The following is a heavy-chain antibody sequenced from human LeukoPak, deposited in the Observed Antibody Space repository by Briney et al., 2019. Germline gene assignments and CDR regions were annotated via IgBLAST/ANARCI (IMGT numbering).Heavy chain of an antibody. Sequence: GGSLRLSCAASGFTFSSYWMSWVRQAPEKGLEWVANIKEDGSPRYYVDSVKGRFTISRDNTKNSLYLQMNSLRAEDTAVYYCARDGSGFDYWGQGTLVTVSS. CDR2: IKEDGSPR. J-gene: IGHJ4*02. D-gene: IGHD3-10*01. V-gene: IGHV3-7*01. CDR3: ARDGSGFDY. CDR1: GFTFSSYW.